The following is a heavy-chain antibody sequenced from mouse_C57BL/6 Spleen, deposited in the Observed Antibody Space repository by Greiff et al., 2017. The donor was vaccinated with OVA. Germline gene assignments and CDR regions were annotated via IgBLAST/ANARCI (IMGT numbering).Heavy chain of an antibody. V-gene: IGHV1-69*01. D-gene: IGHD1-1*01. CDR2: IDPSDSYT. CDR3: ALYGSSYAWFAY. CDR1: GYTFTSYW. J-gene: IGHJ3*01. Sequence: QVQLQQPGAELVMPGASVKLSCKASGYTFTSYWMHWVKQRPGQGLEWIGEIDPSDSYTNYNQKLKGKSTLTVDKSSSTAYMQLSSLTSEDSAVYYCALYGSSYAWFAYWGQGTLVTVSA.